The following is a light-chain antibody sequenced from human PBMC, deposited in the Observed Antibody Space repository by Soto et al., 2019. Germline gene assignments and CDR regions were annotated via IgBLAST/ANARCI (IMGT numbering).Light chain of an antibody. J-gene: IGKJ5*01. CDR2: DAS. Sequence: IVLTQSPATLSLSPGERATLSCRASQSVSSYLAWYQQKPGQAPRLLIYDASNRATGIPARFSGSGSGTDFTLNISSLEPEDFAVYYCQQRSTWPSITSGHRTRLEIK. V-gene: IGKV3-11*01. CDR3: QQRSTWPSIT. CDR1: QSVSSY.